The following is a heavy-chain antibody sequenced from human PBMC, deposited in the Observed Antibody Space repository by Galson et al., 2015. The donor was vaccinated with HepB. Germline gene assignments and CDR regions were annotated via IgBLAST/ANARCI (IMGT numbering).Heavy chain of an antibody. CDR1: GYTFTSYA. Sequence: SVKVSCKASGYTFTSYAMNWVRQAPGQGLEWMGWINTNTGNPTYAQGFTGRFVFSLDTSVSTAYLQISSLKAEDTAVYYCVRDNGVVVPAATEGDYYYYGMDVWGQGTTVTVSS. V-gene: IGHV7-4-1*02. D-gene: IGHD2-2*01. CDR3: VRDNGVVVPAATEGDYYYYGMDV. J-gene: IGHJ6*02. CDR2: INTNTGNP.